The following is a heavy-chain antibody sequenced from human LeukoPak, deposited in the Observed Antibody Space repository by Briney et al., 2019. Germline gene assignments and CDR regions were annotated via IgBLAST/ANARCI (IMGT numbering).Heavy chain of an antibody. CDR1: GYTFTSYG. Sequence: GASVKVSCKASGYTFTSYGISWVRQAPGQRLEWMGWISAYSGNTNYAQKLQGRVTMTTDTSTSTAYMELRSLRSDDTAVYYCALTTVTTDDAFDIWGQGTMVTVSS. D-gene: IGHD4-17*01. V-gene: IGHV1-18*01. CDR3: ALTTVTTDDAFDI. CDR2: ISAYSGNT. J-gene: IGHJ3*02.